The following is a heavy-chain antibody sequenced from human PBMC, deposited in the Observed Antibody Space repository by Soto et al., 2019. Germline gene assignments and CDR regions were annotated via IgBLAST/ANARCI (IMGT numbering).Heavy chain of an antibody. CDR2: ISYDGSNK. J-gene: IGHJ4*02. Sequence: SLKLSFAASGFSFSSYAMHWFRQAPGKGLEWVAVISYDGSNKYYADSVKGRFTISRDNSKNTLYLQMNSLRAEDTAVYYCAKELADSSEIHDFWGQGTLDIVSS. D-gene: IGHD6-25*01. CDR1: GFSFSSYA. V-gene: IGHV3-30-3*01. CDR3: AKELADSSEIHDF.